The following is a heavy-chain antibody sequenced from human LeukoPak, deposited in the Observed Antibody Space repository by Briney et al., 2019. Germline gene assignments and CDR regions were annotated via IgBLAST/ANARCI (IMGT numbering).Heavy chain of an antibody. CDR1: GYTFTSYY. CDR2: INPSGGST. J-gene: IGHJ4*02. D-gene: IGHD6-19*01. Sequence: ASVEVSCKASGYTFTSYYMHWVRQAPGQGLEWMGIINPSGGSTSYAQKFQGRVTMTRDTSTSTVYMELSSLRSEDTAVYYCACPREGIAVAGTMGFDYWGQGTLVTVSS. V-gene: IGHV1-46*01. CDR3: ACPREGIAVAGTMGFDY.